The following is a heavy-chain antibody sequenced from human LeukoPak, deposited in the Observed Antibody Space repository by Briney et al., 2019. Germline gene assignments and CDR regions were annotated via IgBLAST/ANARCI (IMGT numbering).Heavy chain of an antibody. CDR2: ISYDGSNK. D-gene: IGHD1-1*01. CDR3: AKEPRDNLYFFDY. Sequence: GGSLRLSCAASDFLVSSNYMNCVRQAPGKGLEWVAVISYDGSNKYYVDSVKGRFTISRDNSKNTLYLQMNSLRAEDTAVYYCAKEPRDNLYFFDYWGQGTLVTVSS. J-gene: IGHJ4*02. CDR1: DFLVSSNY. V-gene: IGHV3-30*18.